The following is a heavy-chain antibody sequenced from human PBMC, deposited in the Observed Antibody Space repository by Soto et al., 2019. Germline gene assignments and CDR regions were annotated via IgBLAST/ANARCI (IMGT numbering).Heavy chain of an antibody. CDR1: GFNFSSYS. D-gene: IGHD2-15*01. Sequence: QVQLVESGGGVVQPGKSLRLSCAASGFNFSSYSMHWVRQAPGKGLEWVAVVSFDGSQKYSADSVKGRFSISRDNSKNXLYLQMTSLRSEDTDVYYCARAHIVVVVAATGLDPWGQGTLVTVSS. V-gene: IGHV3-30-3*01. J-gene: IGHJ5*02. CDR2: VSFDGSQK. CDR3: ARAHIVVVVAATGLDP.